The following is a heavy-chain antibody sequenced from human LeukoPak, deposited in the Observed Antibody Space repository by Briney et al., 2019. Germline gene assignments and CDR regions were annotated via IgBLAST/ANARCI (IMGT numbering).Heavy chain of an antibody. CDR1: GGSISSENW. CDR3: ARERRRAVDS. Sequence: SETLSLTCAVSGGSISSENWWTWVRQPPGKGLEWIGEIYHRGGINYNPSLKSRVTISLDKSKNRFSLKLFSVTAADTAFYYCARERRRAVDSWGQGSLVTVSS. V-gene: IGHV4-4*02. CDR2: IYHRGGI. J-gene: IGHJ4*02.